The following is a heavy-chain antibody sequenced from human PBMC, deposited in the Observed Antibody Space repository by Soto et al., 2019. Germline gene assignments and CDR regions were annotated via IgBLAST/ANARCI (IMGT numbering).Heavy chain of an antibody. J-gene: IGHJ6*02. CDR3: ARGPRMVRGVTYYGMDV. Sequence: ASVKVSCKASGYTFTGYYMHWVRQAPGQGLEWMGWINPNSGGTNYAQKFQGWVTMTRDTSISTAYMELSRLRSDDTAVYYCARGPRMVRGVTYYGMDVWGQGTTVTVSS. CDR2: INPNSGGT. CDR1: GYTFTGYY. V-gene: IGHV1-2*04. D-gene: IGHD3-10*01.